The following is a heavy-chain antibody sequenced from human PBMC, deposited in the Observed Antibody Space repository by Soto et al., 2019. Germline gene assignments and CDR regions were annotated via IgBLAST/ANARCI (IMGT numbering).Heavy chain of an antibody. Sequence: SETLSVTCTVAGGSISSGGRYWSWIRQPPGRDLEWIGYIFYSGSTYYNPSLKSRVILSVDTSKNQFSLKLSSVTAADTAVYFCARGRGYSYGVDYWGQGTLVTVSS. V-gene: IGHV4-30-4*01. CDR2: IFYSGST. D-gene: IGHD5-18*01. CDR3: ARGRGYSYGVDY. CDR1: GGSISSGGRY. J-gene: IGHJ4*02.